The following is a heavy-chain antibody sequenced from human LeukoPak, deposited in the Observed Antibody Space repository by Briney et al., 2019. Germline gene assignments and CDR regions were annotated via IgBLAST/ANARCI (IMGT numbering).Heavy chain of an antibody. CDR1: GYTFTSYD. CDR2: MNPNSGNT. Sequence: ASVKVSCKASGYTFTSYDINWVRQATGQGLEWMGWMNPNSGNTGYAQKFQGRVTMTKNTSITTAYMELSSLRSEDTAVYYCARALSWSTNSYYYMDVWGKGTTVTVSS. V-gene: IGHV1-8*01. D-gene: IGHD1-26*01. CDR3: ARALSWSTNSYYYMDV. J-gene: IGHJ6*03.